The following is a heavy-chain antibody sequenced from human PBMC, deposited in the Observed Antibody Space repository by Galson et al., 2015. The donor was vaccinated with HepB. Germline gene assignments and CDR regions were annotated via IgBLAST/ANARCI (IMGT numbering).Heavy chain of an antibody. D-gene: IGHD5-18*01. V-gene: IGHV3-30-3*01. CDR1: GLTFSSYA. CDR2: ISYDGSNK. J-gene: IGHJ6*02. Sequence: SLRLSCAASGLTFSSYAMHWVRQAPGKGLEWVAVISYDGSNKYYADSVKGRFTISRDNSKNTLYLQMNSLRAEDTAVYYCARDLSDTAMVWMYYYYGMDVWGQGTTVTVSS. CDR3: ARDLSDTAMVWMYYYYGMDV.